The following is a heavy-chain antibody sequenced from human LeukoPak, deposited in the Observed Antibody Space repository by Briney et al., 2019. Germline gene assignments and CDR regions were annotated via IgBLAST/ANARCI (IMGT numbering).Heavy chain of an antibody. V-gene: IGHV3-9*01. CDR1: GFTFDDYA. J-gene: IGHJ4*02. CDR2: ISWNSGSI. D-gene: IGHD3-10*01. CDR3: AKGGWFGESTHDYHFDY. Sequence: GRSLRLSCAASGFTFDDYAMHWVRQAPGKGLEWVSGISWNSGSIGYADSVKGRFTISRDNAKNSLYLQMNSLRAEDTALYYCAKGGWFGESTHDYHFDYWGQGTLVTVSS.